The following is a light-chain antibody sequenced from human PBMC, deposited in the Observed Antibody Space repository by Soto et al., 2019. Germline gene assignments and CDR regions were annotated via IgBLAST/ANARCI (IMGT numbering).Light chain of an antibody. V-gene: IGKV3-15*01. Sequence: EIVMTQSPATLSVSPGERATLSCRASQSVSSNLAWYQQKPGQAPRLLIYGASTRATGIPARFSGSGSGTEFTLTISSLQSEDFAVYYCQQYNNWPPLFGHGTKVGIK. CDR1: QSVSSN. CDR2: GAS. J-gene: IGKJ1*01. CDR3: QQYNNWPPL.